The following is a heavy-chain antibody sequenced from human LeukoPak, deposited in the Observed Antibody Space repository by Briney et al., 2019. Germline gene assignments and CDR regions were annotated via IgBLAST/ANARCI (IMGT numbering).Heavy chain of an antibody. D-gene: IGHD2-15*01. V-gene: IGHV3-53*01. J-gene: IGHJ4*02. Sequence: GSLRLSCAASGFTFSSYSMNWVRQAPGKGLEWVSVIYSGGSTYYADSVKGRFTISRDNSKNTLYLQMNSLRAEDTAVYYCARMILQGDFDYWGQGTLVTVSS. CDR1: GFTFSSYS. CDR3: ARMILQGDFDY. CDR2: IYSGGST.